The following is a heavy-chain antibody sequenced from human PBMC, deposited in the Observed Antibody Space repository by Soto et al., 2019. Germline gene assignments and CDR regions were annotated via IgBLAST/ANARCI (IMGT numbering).Heavy chain of an antibody. D-gene: IGHD2-2*01. CDR1: GGTFSSYA. V-gene: IGHV1-69*13. Sequence: ASVKVSCKASGGTFSSYAISWVGQAPGHGVEWMGGIIPIFGTANYAQKFQGRVTITADESTSTAYMELSSLRSEDTAVYYCASRPNDIVVVPAAEHYFDYWGQGTLVTVSS. CDR2: IIPIFGTA. J-gene: IGHJ4*02. CDR3: ASRPNDIVVVPAAEHYFDY.